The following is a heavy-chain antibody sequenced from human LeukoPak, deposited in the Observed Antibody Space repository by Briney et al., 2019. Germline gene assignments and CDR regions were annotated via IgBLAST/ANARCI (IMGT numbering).Heavy chain of an antibody. V-gene: IGHV1-69*13. CDR1: GGTFISYA. CDR3: ASAPVLRYFDWPSSFQH. Sequence: ASVKVSCKASGGTFISYAISWVRQAPGQGLEWMGGIIPIFGTANYAQKFQGRVTITADESTSTAYMELSSLRSEDTAVYYCASAPVLRYFDWPSSFQHWGQGTLVTVSS. CDR2: IIPIFGTA. D-gene: IGHD3-9*01. J-gene: IGHJ1*01.